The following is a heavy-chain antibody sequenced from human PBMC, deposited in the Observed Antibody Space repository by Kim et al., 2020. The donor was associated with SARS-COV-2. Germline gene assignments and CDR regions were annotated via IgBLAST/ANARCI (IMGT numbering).Heavy chain of an antibody. CDR2: ISGGGNT. CDR1: GFMFSSFV. D-gene: IGHD2-21*01. V-gene: IGHV3-23*01. CDR3: ARVNTLNYYYYGLDV. J-gene: IGHJ6*02. Sequence: LSLTCAASGFMFSSFVMTWVRQAPGKGPEWVSSISGGGNTYYADSVQGRFTISRDNSKNTLYLEMNSLRAEDLAIYFCARVNTLNYYYYGLDVWGRGTTVPVSS.